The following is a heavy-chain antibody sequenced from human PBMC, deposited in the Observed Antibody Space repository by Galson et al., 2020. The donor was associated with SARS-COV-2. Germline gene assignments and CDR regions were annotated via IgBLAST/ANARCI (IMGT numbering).Heavy chain of an antibody. V-gene: IGHV3-30*04. D-gene: IGHD7-27*01. CDR2: ISYDGRNK. J-gene: IGHJ4*02. CDR1: GFTFSRYA. CDR3: TKGQGTNWQGGPDY. Sequence: GGSLRLSCAVSGFTFSRYAMYWVRQAPGKGLEWVAVISYDGRNKDYADSMKDRFTISRDNAKNILYLQMNSLRTEDTAVYHCTKGQGTNWQGGPDYWGQGTLVTVSS.